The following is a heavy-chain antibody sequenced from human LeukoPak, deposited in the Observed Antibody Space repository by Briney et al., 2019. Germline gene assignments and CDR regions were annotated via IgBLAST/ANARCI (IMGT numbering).Heavy chain of an antibody. CDR2: IIPILGIA. V-gene: IGHV1-69*04. CDR1: GGTFSSYA. Sequence: GASVKVSCKASGGTFSSYAISWVRQAPGQGLEWMGRIIPILGIANYAQKFQGRVTITADKSTSTAYMELSSLGSEDTAVYYCARVGYSSGWYPEIDYWGQGTLVTVSS. J-gene: IGHJ4*02. D-gene: IGHD6-19*01. CDR3: ARVGYSSGWYPEIDY.